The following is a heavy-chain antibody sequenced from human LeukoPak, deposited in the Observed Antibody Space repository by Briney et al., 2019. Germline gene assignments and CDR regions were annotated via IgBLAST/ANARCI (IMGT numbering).Heavy chain of an antibody. D-gene: IGHD1-26*01. Sequence: GGSLRLSCAASGFIFSDHYMDWVRQAPGKGLEWVGRTRNEANIYTTKYAASVKGRFTISRDDSKNSLYLQMNSLKTEDTAVYYCASPVGAATVRAFDIWGQGTMVTVSS. CDR1: GFIFSDHY. CDR3: ASPVGAATVRAFDI. CDR2: TRNEANIYTT. V-gene: IGHV3-72*01. J-gene: IGHJ3*02.